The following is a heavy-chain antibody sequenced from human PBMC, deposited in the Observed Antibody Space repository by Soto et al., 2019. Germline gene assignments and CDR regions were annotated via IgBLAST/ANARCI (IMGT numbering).Heavy chain of an antibody. V-gene: IGHV3-73*01. Sequence: GGSLRLSCAASGFTFSGSAMHWVRQASGKGLEWVGRIRSKANSYATAYAASVKGRFTISRDDSKNTAYLQMNSLKTEDTAEYYCTRPYSSSPLSPPDVWGQGTTVTVSS. J-gene: IGHJ6*02. CDR2: IRSKANSYAT. CDR3: TRPYSSSPLSPPDV. CDR1: GFTFSGSA. D-gene: IGHD6-6*01.